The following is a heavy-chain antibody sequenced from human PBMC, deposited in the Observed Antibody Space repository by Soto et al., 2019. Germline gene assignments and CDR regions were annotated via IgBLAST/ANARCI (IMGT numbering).Heavy chain of an antibody. Sequence: PGGSMSISCAFSGVTCADHWGHWVRQDPGKGLEWVSRMNSDGSTTDYADSVKGRFTVSRDNAKNTLYLQMNSLRAEDTAVYYCATAEVDYWGPGTLVNVSS. V-gene: IGHV3-74*01. J-gene: IGHJ4*02. CDR2: MNSDGSTT. CDR3: ATAEVDY. CDR1: GVTCADHW.